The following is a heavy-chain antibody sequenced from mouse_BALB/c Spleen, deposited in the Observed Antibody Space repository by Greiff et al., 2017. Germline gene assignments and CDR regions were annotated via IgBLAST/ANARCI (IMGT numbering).Heavy chain of an antibody. J-gene: IGHJ2*01. D-gene: IGHD1-2*01. CDR3: TTLLATAPVFDY. CDR1: GYSFTSYW. V-gene: IGHV1-5*01. CDR2: IYPGNSDT. Sequence: EVQLQESGTVLARPGASVKMSCKASGYSFTSYWMHWVKQRPGQGLEWIGAIYPGNSDTSYNQKFKGKAKLTAVTSASTAYMELSSLTNEDSAVYYCTTLLATAPVFDYWGQGTTLTVSS.